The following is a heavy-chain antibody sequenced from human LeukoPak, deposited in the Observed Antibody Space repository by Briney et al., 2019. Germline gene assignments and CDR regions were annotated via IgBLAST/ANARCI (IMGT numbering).Heavy chain of an antibody. D-gene: IGHD3-22*01. J-gene: IGHJ4*02. V-gene: IGHV3-23*01. Sequence: GGSLRLSCAASGFTFSSYAMSWVRQAPGKGLEWASAISGSGGSTYYADSVKGRFTISRDNSKNTLYLQMNSLRAEDTAVYYCAKGHYYDSGGYVGWGQGTLVTVSS. CDR2: ISGSGGST. CDR3: AKGHYYDSGGYVG. CDR1: GFTFSSYA.